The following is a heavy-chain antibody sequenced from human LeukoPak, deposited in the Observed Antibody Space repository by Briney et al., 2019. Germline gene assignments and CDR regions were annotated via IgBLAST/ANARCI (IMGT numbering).Heavy chain of an antibody. CDR1: GFTFSSYA. D-gene: IGHD3-22*01. CDR2: ISYDGSNK. Sequence: QPGGSLRLSCAASGFTFSSYAMHWVRQAPGKGLEWVAVISYDGSNKYYADSVKGRLTISRDNSKNTLYLQMNSLRAEDTAVYYCARNLRHDSSGPIGAFDIWGQGTMVTVSS. CDR3: ARNLRHDSSGPIGAFDI. J-gene: IGHJ3*02. V-gene: IGHV3-30*04.